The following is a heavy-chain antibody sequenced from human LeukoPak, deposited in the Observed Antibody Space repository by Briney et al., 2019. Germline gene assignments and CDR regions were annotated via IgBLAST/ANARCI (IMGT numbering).Heavy chain of an antibody. J-gene: IGHJ6*02. D-gene: IGHD2-2*01. CDR1: GFTFNLAW. CDR3: ARDPSYCSSTNCYVGSPLYYYYPMDV. CDR2: IWFDGSNK. V-gene: IGHV3-33*08. Sequence: GGSLRLSCAASGFTFNLAWINWVRQAPGKGLEWVAVIWFDGSNKHYADSVKGRFSISRDNSENTLYLQMNSLRAEDTAVYYCARDPSYCSSTNCYVGSPLYYYYPMDVWGQGTTVTVSS.